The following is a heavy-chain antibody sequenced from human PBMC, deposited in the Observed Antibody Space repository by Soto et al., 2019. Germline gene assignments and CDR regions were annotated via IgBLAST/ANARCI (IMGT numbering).Heavy chain of an antibody. V-gene: IGHV1-18*01. CDR3: AKFWKGGSSWGIDF. CDR2: INTYNGNK. J-gene: IGHJ6*02. D-gene: IGHD3-3*01. Sequence: QVQLVQSGAEVKKPGASVKVSCKASGYTFINYGIIWVRQAPGRGLEWVGWINTYNGNKDWAQKVQGRVTMTTDTPPSTAYMGWGGLRFDDTAIYSCAKFWKGGSSWGIDFGGQGTTVTVSS. CDR1: GYTFINYG.